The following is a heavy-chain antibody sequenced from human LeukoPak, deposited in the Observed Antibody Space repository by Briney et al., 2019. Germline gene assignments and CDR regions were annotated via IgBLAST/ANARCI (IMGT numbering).Heavy chain of an antibody. V-gene: IGHV3-48*03. CDR3: AREQQQQDFDY. Sequence: GGSLRLPCAASGFTFSSYKVHWVRQAPGKGLEWVSYISSSGSTKYYADSVKGRFTISRDNAKNSLYLQMSSLRAEDTAVYYCAREQQQQDFDYWGQGTLVTVSS. CDR2: ISSSGSTK. J-gene: IGHJ4*02. CDR1: GFTFSSYK. D-gene: IGHD6-13*01.